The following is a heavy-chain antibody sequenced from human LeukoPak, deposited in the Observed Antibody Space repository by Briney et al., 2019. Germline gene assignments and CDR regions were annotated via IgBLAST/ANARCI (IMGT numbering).Heavy chain of an antibody. J-gene: IGHJ3*02. CDR2: ILYSGKT. CDR3: ARGAYPDAFDI. D-gene: IGHD2-21*01. V-gene: IGHV4-59*01. Sequence: SETLSLTCTASGDSISRSSWSWIRQTPGRGLEWIANILYSGKTNYNPSFKTRVTVSLDTSKSQFSLRLSSVTAADTAAYYCARGAYPDAFDIWGQGTMVTVSS. CDR1: GDSISRSS.